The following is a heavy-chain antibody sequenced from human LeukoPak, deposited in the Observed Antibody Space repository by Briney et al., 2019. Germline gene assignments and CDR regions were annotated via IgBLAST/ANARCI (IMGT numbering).Heavy chain of an antibody. V-gene: IGHV3-23*01. J-gene: IGHJ4*02. CDR1: GLSFSNYA. CDR2: IGGTGGNI. D-gene: IGHD5-18*01. Sequence: GGSLRLSCAASGLSFSNYAMYWVRQAPGKGLEWVSAIGGTGGNIFYTDSVKGRFTISRDNSKNTLYLQMNSLRAEDTAVYYCAKPGPRGYSYGFPNFDYWGQGTLVTVSS. CDR3: AKPGPRGYSYGFPNFDY.